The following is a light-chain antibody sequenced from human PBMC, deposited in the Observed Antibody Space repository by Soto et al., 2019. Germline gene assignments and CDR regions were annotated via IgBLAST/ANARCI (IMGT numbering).Light chain of an antibody. J-gene: IGKJ4*01. Sequence: EIVRTQSPATLSVSPGERATLSCTTSQSVSRNLDWYQQKFGQAPRLLIYSASTRATGIPARFSGSGSGTEFTLTISSLQSEDFAMYYCQQYNHWLTFGGGTKVEIK. CDR1: QSVSRN. CDR3: QQYNHWLT. CDR2: SAS. V-gene: IGKV3D-15*01.